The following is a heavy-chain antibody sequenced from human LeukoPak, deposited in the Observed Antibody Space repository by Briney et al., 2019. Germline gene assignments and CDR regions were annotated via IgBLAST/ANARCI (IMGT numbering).Heavy chain of an antibody. J-gene: IGHJ4*02. V-gene: IGHV4-34*01. CDR2: IYHTGST. D-gene: IGHD3-10*01. CDR1: GGSFSGYY. CDR3: ARAPWDSYYNSYFDY. Sequence: SETLSLTCAVYGGSFSGYYWSWIRQPPGKGLEWIGEIYHTGSTNYNPSLKSRVTISIDKSKNQFSLKLSSATAADTALYFCARAPWDSYYNSYFDYWGQGTLVTVSS.